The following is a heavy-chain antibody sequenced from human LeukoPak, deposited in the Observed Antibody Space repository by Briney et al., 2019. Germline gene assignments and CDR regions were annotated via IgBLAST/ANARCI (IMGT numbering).Heavy chain of an antibody. CDR3: ARETSSSRGIAQYYYDSSGYTFRDY. D-gene: IGHD3-22*01. J-gene: IGHJ4*02. V-gene: IGHV3-7*01. CDR1: GFTFSSYW. Sequence: PGGSLRLSCAASGFTFSSYWMSWVRQAPGKGLEWVANIKQDGSEKYYVDSVKGRFTISRDNAKNSLYLQMNSLRAEDTAVYYCARETSSSRGIAQYYYDSSGYTFRDYWGQGTLVTVSS. CDR2: IKQDGSEK.